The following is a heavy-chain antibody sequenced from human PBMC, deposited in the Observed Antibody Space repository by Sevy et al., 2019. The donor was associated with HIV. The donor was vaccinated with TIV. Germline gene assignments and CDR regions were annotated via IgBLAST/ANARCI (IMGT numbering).Heavy chain of an antibody. CDR1: GFSFDSYG. Sequence: GGSLRLSCAVSGFSFDSYGMTWVRQAPGKGLEWVSGISGSGTRTYYADSVKRRFSISRDNSKNRLYLQMNSLRSEDKAIYYRAKGGGGHYDPDEIGYYFYYYNMDVWGKGTTVTVSS. J-gene: IGHJ6*03. CDR2: ISGSGTRT. D-gene: IGHD3-22*01. CDR3: AKGGGGHYDPDEIGYYFYYYNMDV. V-gene: IGHV3-23*01.